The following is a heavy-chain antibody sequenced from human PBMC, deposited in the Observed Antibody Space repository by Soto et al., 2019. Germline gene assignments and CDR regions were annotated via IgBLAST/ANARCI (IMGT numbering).Heavy chain of an antibody. CDR2: IKQDGSEK. CDR1: GFTFSSYW. CDR3: ARRLIAPGYCSSISCYAGADY. J-gene: IGHJ4*02. D-gene: IGHD2-2*01. Sequence: EVQLVESGGGLVQPGGSLRLSCAASGFTFSSYWMSWVRQAPGKGLEWVANIKQDGSEKYYVDSVKGRFTISRDNAKNSLYLQMNSLRAEDTAVYYCARRLIAPGYCSSISCYAGADYWGQGTLVTVSS. V-gene: IGHV3-7*01.